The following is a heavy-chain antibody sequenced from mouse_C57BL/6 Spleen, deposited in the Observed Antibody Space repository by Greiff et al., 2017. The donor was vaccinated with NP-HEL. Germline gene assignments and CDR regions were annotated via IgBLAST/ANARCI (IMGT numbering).Heavy chain of an antibody. CDR2: IDPSDSYT. D-gene: IGHD1-1*01. CDR1: GYTFTSYW. V-gene: IGHV1-59*01. J-gene: IGHJ3*01. CDR3: ARGEINGSSWFAY. Sequence: QVQLQQPGAELVRPGTSVKLSCKASGYTFTSYWMHWVKQRPGQGLEWIGVIDPSDSYTNYNQKFKGKATLTVDTSSSTAYMQLSSLTSEDSAVYYCARGEINGSSWFAYWGQGTLVTVSA.